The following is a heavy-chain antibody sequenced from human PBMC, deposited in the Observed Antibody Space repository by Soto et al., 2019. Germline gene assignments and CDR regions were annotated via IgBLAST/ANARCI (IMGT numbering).Heavy chain of an antibody. Sequence: QVQLVQSGAEVKKPGSSVKVSCKASGGTFSSYAISWVRQAPGQGLEWMGGIIPIFDTADYAQKFQGRVTIAAHESTSTAHMELLSLRSAYPSLGYCASLGMTITGIYYSGMDVGCQGTRVTVSS. CDR1: GGTFSSYA. CDR3: ASLGMTITGIYYSGMDV. V-gene: IGHV1-69*12. CDR2: IIPIFDTA. D-gene: IGHD1-20*01. J-gene: IGHJ6*02.